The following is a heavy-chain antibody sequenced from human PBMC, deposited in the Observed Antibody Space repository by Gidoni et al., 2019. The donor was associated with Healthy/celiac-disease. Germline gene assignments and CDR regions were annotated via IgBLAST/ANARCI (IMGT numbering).Heavy chain of an antibody. CDR1: GGTFSSSA. D-gene: IGHD3-10*01. J-gene: IGHJ4*02. CDR3: AEGRITMVRGVRKGYYFDY. Sequence: QVQLVQSGAEVKKPGSSVTVSCKASGGTFSSSAIRWVRQAPGQGLEWMGGIIPIFGTANYAQKFQGRVTITADESTSTAYMELSSLRSEDTAVYYCAEGRITMVRGVRKGYYFDYWGQGTLVTVSS. CDR2: IIPIFGTA. V-gene: IGHV1-69*01.